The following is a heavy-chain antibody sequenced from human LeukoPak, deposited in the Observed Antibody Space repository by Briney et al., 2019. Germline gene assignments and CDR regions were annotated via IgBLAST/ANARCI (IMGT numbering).Heavy chain of an antibody. J-gene: IGHJ4*02. CDR3: ARDRMDSSSGLDY. V-gene: IGHV3-48*04. D-gene: IGHD6-19*01. Sequence: GGTLRLSCTASGFTFSNHGMDWVRQAPGKGLEWVSGISPSGDITYYADSVKGRFTISRDNAKNSLYLQMNSLRAEDTAVYYCARDRMDSSSGLDYWGQGTLVTVSS. CDR1: GFTFSNHG. CDR2: ISPSGDIT.